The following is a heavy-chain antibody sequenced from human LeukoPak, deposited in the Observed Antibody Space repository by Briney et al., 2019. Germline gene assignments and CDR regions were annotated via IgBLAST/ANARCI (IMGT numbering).Heavy chain of an antibody. CDR1: GGSISTYY. CDR2: IHASGPT. D-gene: IGHD6-6*01. V-gene: IGHV4-4*09. Sequence: SETLSLTCTVSGGSISTYYWSWIRRPPGKGLEWIAYIHASGPTNYNPSLKSRITISVDTSRNQFSLKLSSVTAADTAVYYCARHDAGIAARPFDNWGQGTLVTVSS. J-gene: IGHJ4*02. CDR3: ARHDAGIAARPFDN.